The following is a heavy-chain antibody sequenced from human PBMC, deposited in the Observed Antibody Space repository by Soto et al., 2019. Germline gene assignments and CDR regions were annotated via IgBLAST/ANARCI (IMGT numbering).Heavy chain of an antibody. Sequence: SETLSLTCTVSGGSITTTHNYWAWIRQPPGKGLEWIGSISYTGSTYYNPSLKSRVSISSDTSKDQFSLKLSSMTAADTGVYFCPRPLLATADYYYGTDVWGRGTSVTVSS. CDR3: PRPLLATADYYYGTDV. V-gene: IGHV4-39*01. CDR2: ISYTGST. J-gene: IGHJ6*02. CDR1: GGSITTTHNY. D-gene: IGHD5-12*01.